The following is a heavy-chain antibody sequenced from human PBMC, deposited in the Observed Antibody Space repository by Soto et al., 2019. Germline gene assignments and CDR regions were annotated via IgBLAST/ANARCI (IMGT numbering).Heavy chain of an antibody. CDR3: ARGGKTVTTFDY. Sequence: QLQLQESGSGLVKPSQTLSLTCAVSGGSISSGGYSWSWIRQPPGKGLEWIGYIYHSGSTYYNPSLKSRVTXXVXWSKNQFSLKLSSVTAADTAVYYCARGGKTVTTFDYWGQGTLVTVSS. J-gene: IGHJ4*02. CDR2: IYHSGST. V-gene: IGHV4-30-2*01. D-gene: IGHD4-17*01. CDR1: GGSISSGGYS.